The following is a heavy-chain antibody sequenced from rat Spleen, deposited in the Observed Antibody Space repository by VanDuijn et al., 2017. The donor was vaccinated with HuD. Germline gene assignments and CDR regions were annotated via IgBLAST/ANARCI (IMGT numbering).Heavy chain of an antibody. V-gene: IGHV5S13*01. CDR3: TTVLQGHGFAY. D-gene: IGHD1-1*01. CDR1: GFTFSKYG. CDR2: ISTGGSI. Sequence: EVQLVESGGGLVQPGRSLKLSCEASGFTFSKYGMAWVRQTPTKGLEWVASISTGGSIYYPDSVKGRFTISRQNTQNTLYLQMNSLRSEDTATYYCTTVLQGHGFAYWGQGTLVTVSS. J-gene: IGHJ3*01.